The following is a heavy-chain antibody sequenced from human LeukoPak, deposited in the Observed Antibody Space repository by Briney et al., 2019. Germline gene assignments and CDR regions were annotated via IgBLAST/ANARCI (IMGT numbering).Heavy chain of an antibody. Sequence: GGSLRLSCAASGFTFSSYGMHWVRQAPGKGLEWVAVISYDGSNKYYADSVKGRFTISRDNSKNTLYLQMNSLRAEDTAVYYCAKVAGAVWGSYRSALDYWGQGTLVTVSS. CDR3: AKVAGAVWGSYRSALDY. CDR1: GFTFSSYG. V-gene: IGHV3-30*18. J-gene: IGHJ4*02. D-gene: IGHD3-16*02. CDR2: ISYDGSNK.